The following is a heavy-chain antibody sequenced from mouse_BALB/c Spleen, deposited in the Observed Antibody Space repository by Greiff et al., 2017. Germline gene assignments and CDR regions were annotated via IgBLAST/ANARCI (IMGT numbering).Heavy chain of an antibody. CDR1: GYSITSDYA. J-gene: IGHJ2*01. V-gene: IGHV3-2*02. D-gene: IGHD2-4*01. CDR3: ARSTMTTDY. CDR2: ISYSGST. Sequence: EVKLEESGPGLVKPSQSLSLTCTVTGYSITSDYAWNWIRQFPGNKLEWMGYISYSGSTSYNPSLKSRISITRDTSKNQFFLQLNSVTTEDTATYYCARSTMTTDYWGQGTTLTVSS.